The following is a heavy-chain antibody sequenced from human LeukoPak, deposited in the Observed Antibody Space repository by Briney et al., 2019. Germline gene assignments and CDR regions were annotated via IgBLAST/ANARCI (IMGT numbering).Heavy chain of an antibody. CDR1: GGTFSSYA. J-gene: IGHJ2*01. D-gene: IGHD1-1*01. V-gene: IGHV1-69*05. CDR2: IIPIFGTG. Sequence: SVKVSCKAPGGTFSSYAISWVRRAPGQGLEWMGGIIPIFGTGNYAQKLQGRVTMTTDTSTSTAYMELRSLRSGDTAVYYCARGNWNDVHWYFDLWGRGTLVTVSS. CDR3: ARGNWNDVHWYFDL.